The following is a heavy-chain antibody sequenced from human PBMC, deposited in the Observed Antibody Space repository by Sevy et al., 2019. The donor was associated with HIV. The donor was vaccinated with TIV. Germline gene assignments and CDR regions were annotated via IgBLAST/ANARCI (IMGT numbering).Heavy chain of an antibody. CDR1: GFTFSSYA. CDR2: ISGSGGST. CDR3: AKDLRVFRFLEWLPYYYYYGMDV. D-gene: IGHD3-3*01. V-gene: IGHV3-23*01. Sequence: GGSLRLSCAASGFTFSSYAMSWVRQAPGKGLEWVSAISGSGGSTYYADSVKGRFTISRDNSKNTLYLQMNSLRAEDTAVYYCAKDLRVFRFLEWLPYYYYYGMDVWGQGTTVTVSS. J-gene: IGHJ6*02.